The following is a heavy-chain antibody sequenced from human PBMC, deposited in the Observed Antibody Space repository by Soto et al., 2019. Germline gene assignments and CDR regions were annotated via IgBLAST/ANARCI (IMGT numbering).Heavy chain of an antibody. J-gene: IGHJ4*02. V-gene: IGHV3-23*01. Sequence: GGSLRLSCAASGFTFSSYAMSCVRQAPGKGLEWVSAISGSGGSTYYADSVKGRFTISRDNSKNTLYLQMNSLRAEDTAVYYCAKGGPKAVAGRYDYWGQSTLVTVSS. D-gene: IGHD6-19*01. CDR2: ISGSGGST. CDR1: GFTFSSYA. CDR3: AKGGPKAVAGRYDY.